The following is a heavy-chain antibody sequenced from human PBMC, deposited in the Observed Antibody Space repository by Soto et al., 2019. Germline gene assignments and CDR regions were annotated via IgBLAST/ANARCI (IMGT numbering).Heavy chain of an antibody. V-gene: IGHV4-4*02. D-gene: IGHD6-19*01. CDR2: AYHNGLT. CDR1: GDSVTSNVW. Sequence: SETLSLTCAVSGDSVTSNVWWSWVRQPPGKGLEWIGEAYHNGLTDYNPSLKSRVTMSVDTSKNEFSLKLTSLTAADTAIYYCARDAAVPGESDRFDYWGQGTLVTVST. CDR3: ARDAAVPGESDRFDY. J-gene: IGHJ4*02.